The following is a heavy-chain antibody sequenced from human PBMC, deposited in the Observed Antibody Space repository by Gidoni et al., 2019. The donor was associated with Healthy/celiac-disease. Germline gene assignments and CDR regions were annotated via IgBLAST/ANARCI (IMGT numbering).Heavy chain of an antibody. V-gene: IGHV1-69*06. Sequence: QVQLVQSGAEVKKPGSSVKVSCKASGGTFSSYAISWVRQAPGQGLEWMGGIIPIFGTANYAQKFQGRVTITADKSTSTAYMELSSLRSEDTAVYYCARDRRYSSGWYGYYYYYGMDVWGQGTTVTVSS. CDR1: GGTFSSYA. D-gene: IGHD6-19*01. CDR3: ARDRRYSSGWYGYYYYYGMDV. CDR2: IIPIFGTA. J-gene: IGHJ6*02.